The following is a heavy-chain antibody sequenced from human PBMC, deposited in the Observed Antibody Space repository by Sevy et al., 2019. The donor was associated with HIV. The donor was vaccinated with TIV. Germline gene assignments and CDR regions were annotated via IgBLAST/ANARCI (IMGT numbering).Heavy chain of an antibody. CDR3: ARGSNYSPRGGAFDI. Sequence: ASVKVSCKASGGTFSSYAISWVRQAPGQGLEWMGGTIPILGIANYAQKFQGRVTITADKSTSTAYMELSSLRPEDTAVYYCARGSNYSPRGGAFDIWGQGTMVTVSS. D-gene: IGHD4-4*01. V-gene: IGHV1-69*10. J-gene: IGHJ3*02. CDR1: GGTFSSYA. CDR2: TIPILGIA.